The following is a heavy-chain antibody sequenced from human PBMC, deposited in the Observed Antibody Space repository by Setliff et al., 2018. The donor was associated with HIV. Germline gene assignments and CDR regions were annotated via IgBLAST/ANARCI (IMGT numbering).Heavy chain of an antibody. CDR3: ARAQYYYGSVDYYYMDV. CDR1: GGSFSGYY. V-gene: IGHV4-34*01. J-gene: IGHJ6*03. Sequence: SETLSLTCAVYGGSFSGYYWSWIRQPPGKGLEWIGEINHSGSTKYNPSPKSRVNISVDTSKNQFSLKLSSVTAADTAVYYCARAQYYYGSVDYYYMDVWGKGTTVTVS. D-gene: IGHD3-10*01. CDR2: INHSGST.